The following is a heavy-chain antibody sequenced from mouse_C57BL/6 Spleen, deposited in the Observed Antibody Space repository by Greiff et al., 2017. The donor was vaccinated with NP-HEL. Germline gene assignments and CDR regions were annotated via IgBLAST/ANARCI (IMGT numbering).Heavy chain of an antibody. CDR1: GYTFTDYN. CDR3: ARGGYYGSSSHWYFDV. V-gene: IGHV1-22*01. J-gene: IGHJ1*03. D-gene: IGHD1-1*01. CDR2: INPNNGGT. Sequence: EVKLMESGPELVKPGASVKMSCKASGYTFTDYNMHWVKQSHGKSLEWIGYINPNNGGTSYNQKFKGKATLTVNKSSSTAYMELRSLTSEDSAVYYCARGGYYGSSSHWYFDVWGTGTTVTVSS.